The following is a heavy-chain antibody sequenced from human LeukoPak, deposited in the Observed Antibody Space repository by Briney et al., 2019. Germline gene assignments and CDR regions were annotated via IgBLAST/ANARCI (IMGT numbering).Heavy chain of an antibody. Sequence: SVKVSCKASGGTFSSYAISWVRQAPGQGLEWMGRIIPILGIANYAQKFQGRVTITADKSTSTAYMELNSLRSEDTAVYYCASSGYSSSWYGHDYWGQGTLVTVSS. CDR3: ASSGYSSSWYGHDY. CDR2: IIPILGIA. J-gene: IGHJ4*02. D-gene: IGHD6-13*01. CDR1: GGTFSSYA. V-gene: IGHV1-69*04.